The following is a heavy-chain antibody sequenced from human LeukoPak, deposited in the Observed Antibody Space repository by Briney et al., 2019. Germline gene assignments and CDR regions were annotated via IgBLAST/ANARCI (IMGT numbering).Heavy chain of an antibody. D-gene: IGHD3-10*01. V-gene: IGHV1-2*06. CDR1: GYTVTVYY. CDR2: INPNSGGT. CDR3: ASQTYGSGSFFSS. Sequence: EASVKVSCKASGYTVTVYYMHWVRQAPGQGLEWIGRINPNSGGTNYAQKFQGRVTMTRDTSISTAYMELSRLRSDDTAVYYCASQTYGSGSFFSSWGQGTLVTVSS. J-gene: IGHJ4*02.